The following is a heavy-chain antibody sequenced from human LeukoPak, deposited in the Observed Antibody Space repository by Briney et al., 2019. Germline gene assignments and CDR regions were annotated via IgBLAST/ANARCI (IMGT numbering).Heavy chain of an antibody. CDR1: GFTLRNYW. CDR2: IKQDGSEK. J-gene: IGHJ4*02. CDR3: AREGYRDTSNDY. V-gene: IGHV3-7*05. Sequence: GGSLRLSRAVPGFTLRNYWTNWVRQAPGKGLEWVANIKQDGSEKNYADSVKGRFTISRDNAKNSLYLQVNSLTADDTAVYYCAREGYRDTSNDYWGQGTLVTVSS. D-gene: IGHD3-16*02.